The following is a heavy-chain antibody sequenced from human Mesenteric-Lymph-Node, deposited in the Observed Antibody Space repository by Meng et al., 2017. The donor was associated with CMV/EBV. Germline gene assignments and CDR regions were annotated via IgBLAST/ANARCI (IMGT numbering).Heavy chain of an antibody. Sequence: GESLKISCAASGSTFSSYSMNWVRQAPGKGLEWVSSISSSSSYIYYADSVKGRFTISRDNAKNSLYLQMNSLRAEDTAVYYCARARVVPAAIGTPRYYYYGMDVWGQGTTVTVSS. J-gene: IGHJ6*02. CDR3: ARARVVPAAIGTPRYYYYGMDV. D-gene: IGHD2-2*02. CDR2: ISSSSSYI. V-gene: IGHV3-21*01. CDR1: GSTFSSYS.